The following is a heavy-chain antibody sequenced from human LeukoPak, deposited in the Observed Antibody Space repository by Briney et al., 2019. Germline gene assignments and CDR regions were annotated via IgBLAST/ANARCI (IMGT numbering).Heavy chain of an antibody. D-gene: IGHD6-19*01. Sequence: ASVKVSCKASGYTFTSYGISWVRQAPGQGLEWMGWISAYNGNTNYAQKLQGRVTMTTDTSTSTAYMELRSLRSDDTAVYYCARVSNTRPAIAVAGRDDAFDIWGQGTMVTVSS. V-gene: IGHV1-18*01. J-gene: IGHJ3*02. CDR1: GYTFTSYG. CDR2: ISAYNGNT. CDR3: ARVSNTRPAIAVAGRDDAFDI.